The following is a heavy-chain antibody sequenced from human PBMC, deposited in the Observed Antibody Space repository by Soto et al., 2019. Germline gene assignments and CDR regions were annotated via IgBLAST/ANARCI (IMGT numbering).Heavy chain of an antibody. CDR2: INPNSGGT. CDR3: ARDGLAAAGTLRVWPFDP. V-gene: IGHV1-2*02. J-gene: IGHJ5*02. CDR1: GYTFTGYY. Sequence: QVQLVQSGAEVKKPGASVKVSCKASGYTFTGYYMHWVRQAPGQGLEWMGWINPNSGGTNYAQKFQDRVTMTRDTSSSTAYMELSRLRSDDTAVYYCARDGLAAAGTLRVWPFDPCGQGTLVTVSS. D-gene: IGHD6-13*01.